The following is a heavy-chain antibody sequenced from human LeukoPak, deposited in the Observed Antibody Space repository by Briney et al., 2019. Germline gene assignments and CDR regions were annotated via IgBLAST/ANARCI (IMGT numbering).Heavy chain of an antibody. Sequence: ASVKVSCKASGYTFTGYYMHWVRQAPGQGLEWMGWINPNSGGTNYAQKLQGRVTMTTDTSTSTAYMELRSLRSDDTAVYYCARVVVVAATLTYNWFDPWGQGTLVTVSS. D-gene: IGHD2-15*01. CDR2: INPNSGGT. J-gene: IGHJ5*02. CDR1: GYTFTGYY. CDR3: ARVVVVAATLTYNWFDP. V-gene: IGHV1-2*02.